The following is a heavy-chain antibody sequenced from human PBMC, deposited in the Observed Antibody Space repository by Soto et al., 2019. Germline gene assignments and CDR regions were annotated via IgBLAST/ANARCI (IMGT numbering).Heavy chain of an antibody. CDR1: GYTFTSYD. Sequence: GASVKVSCKAPGYTFTSYDINWVRQATGQGLEWMGWMNPNSGNTGYAQKFQGRVTMTRNTSISTAYMELSSLRSEDTAVYYCARGLLWFGELLFNYYYYGMDVWGQGTTVTVSS. V-gene: IGHV1-8*01. CDR2: MNPNSGNT. J-gene: IGHJ6*02. CDR3: ARGLLWFGELLFNYYYYGMDV. D-gene: IGHD3-10*01.